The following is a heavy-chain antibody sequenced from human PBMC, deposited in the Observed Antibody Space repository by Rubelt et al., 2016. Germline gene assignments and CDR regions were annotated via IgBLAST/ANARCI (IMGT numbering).Heavy chain of an antibody. CDR1: GYTLTELS. CDR3: AIRQPDYGDLDFDY. J-gene: IGHJ4*02. V-gene: IGHV1-24*01. Sequence: QVQLVQSGAEVKKPGASVKVSCKVSGYTLTELSMHWVRQAPGKGLEWMGGFDPEDGETIYAQKFPGRVTMTEDTSTDTAYMELSSLGSEDTAVYYCAIRQPDYGDLDFDYWGQGTLVTVSS. CDR2: FDPEDGET. D-gene: IGHD4-17*01.